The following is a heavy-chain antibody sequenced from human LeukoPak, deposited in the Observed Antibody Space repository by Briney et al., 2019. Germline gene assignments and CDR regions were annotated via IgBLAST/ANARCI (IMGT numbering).Heavy chain of an antibody. J-gene: IGHJ6*03. CDR3: ARGRSSSSVWYYYYSMDV. Sequence: ASVKVSCKASGYTFTSYDINWVRQATGQGLEWMGWMNPNSGNTGYAQKFQGRVTMTRNTSISTAYMELSSLRSEDTAVYYCARGRSSSSVWYYYYSMDVWGKGTTVTVFS. CDR2: MNPNSGNT. V-gene: IGHV1-8*01. CDR1: GYTFTSYD. D-gene: IGHD6-6*01.